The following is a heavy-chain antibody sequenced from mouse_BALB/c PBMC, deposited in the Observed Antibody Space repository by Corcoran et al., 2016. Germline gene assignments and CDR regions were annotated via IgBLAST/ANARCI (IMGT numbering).Heavy chain of an antibody. D-gene: IGHD1-2*01. CDR1: GYTFTSYV. J-gene: IGHJ2*01. Sequence: EVQLQQSGPELVKPGASVKMSCKASGYTFTSYVIHWVKQKPGQGLEWIGYINPYNDGTKYNEKFKGKATLTSDKSSSRAYMELSSLTSEDSAVYYWARPYGYYFAYWGQGTTLTVSS. CDR2: INPYNDGT. V-gene: IGHV1S136*01. CDR3: ARPYGYYFAY.